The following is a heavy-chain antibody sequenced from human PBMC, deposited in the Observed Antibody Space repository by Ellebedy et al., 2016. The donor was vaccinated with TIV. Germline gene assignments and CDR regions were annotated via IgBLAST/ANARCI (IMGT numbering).Heavy chain of an antibody. V-gene: IGHV1-2*04. CDR1: GHSFTGYY. CDR3: AYSIAAAGDAFDI. Sequence: AASVKVSCKPSGHSFTGYYMHWVRQAPGQGLEWMGWINPASGGTNYAQKFQGWVTMTRDTSITTAYMELSRLTSDDTAMYYCAYSIAAAGDAFDIWGQGTMVTVSS. CDR2: INPASGGT. D-gene: IGHD6-13*01. J-gene: IGHJ3*02.